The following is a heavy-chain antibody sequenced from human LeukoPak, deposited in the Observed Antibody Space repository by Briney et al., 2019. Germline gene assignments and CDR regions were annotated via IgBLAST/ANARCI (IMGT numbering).Heavy chain of an antibody. D-gene: IGHD6-25*01. CDR1: GFTFRSCE. J-gene: IGHJ3*02. Sequence: PGGSLRLSCAASGFTFRSCELSWVRQAPAKGLEWVSYISSSGSIIYYADSVKGRFTISGDNSKNTLYLRMNSLRAEDTAIYYCAKGQISAALWVFEIWGQGTMVTVSS. CDR2: ISSSGSII. V-gene: IGHV3-48*03. CDR3: AKGQISAALWVFEI.